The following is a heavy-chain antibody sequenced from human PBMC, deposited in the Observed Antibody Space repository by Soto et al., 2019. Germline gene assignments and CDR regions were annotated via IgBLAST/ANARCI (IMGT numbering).Heavy chain of an antibody. CDR3: AKALLNYYYGSRSLDY. J-gene: IGHJ4*02. D-gene: IGHD3-10*01. V-gene: IGHV3-23*01. Sequence: PGGSLRLSCAASGFTFSSYAMSWVRQAPGKGLEWVSAISGSGGSTYYADSVKGRFTISRDNSKNTLYLQMNSLRAEDTAVYYCAKALLNYYYGSRSLDYWGQGTLVTASS. CDR2: ISGSGGST. CDR1: GFTFSSYA.